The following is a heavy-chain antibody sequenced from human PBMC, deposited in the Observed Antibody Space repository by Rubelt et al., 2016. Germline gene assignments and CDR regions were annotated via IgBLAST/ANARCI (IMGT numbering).Heavy chain of an antibody. CDR2: LYYSGST. CDR3: ARRSGSYYYYAMDV. D-gene: IGHD1-26*01. J-gene: IGHJ6*02. CDR1: GGSISSSSYY. Sequence: QLQLQESGPGLVKPSETLALTCIVSGGSISSSSYYWDWIRQPPGKGLEWIGSLYYSGSTYYSPSLKSRVTISVDTSKNQFSLNLTSGTAADTAVYYCARRSGSYYYYAMDVWGQGTTVTVSS. V-gene: IGHV4-39*01.